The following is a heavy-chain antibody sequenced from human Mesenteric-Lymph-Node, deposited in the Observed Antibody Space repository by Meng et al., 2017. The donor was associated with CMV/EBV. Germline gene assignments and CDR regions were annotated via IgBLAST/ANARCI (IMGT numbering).Heavy chain of an antibody. J-gene: IGHJ6*02. D-gene: IGHD2-2*01. CDR2: IYSGGST. CDR1: GFTVSSNY. CDR3: ARDPVENVVAVPGRTNYYYYYGMDV. Sequence: GESLKISCAASGFTVSSNYMSWVRQAPGKGLEWVSVIYSGGSTYYADSVKGRFTISRDNSKNTLYLQMNSLRAEDTAVYFCARDPVENVVAVPGRTNYYYYYGMDVWGQGTTVTVSS. V-gene: IGHV3-53*05.